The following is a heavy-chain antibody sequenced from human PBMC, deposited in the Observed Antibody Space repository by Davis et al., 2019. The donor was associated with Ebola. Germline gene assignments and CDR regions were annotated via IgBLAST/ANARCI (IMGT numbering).Heavy chain of an antibody. V-gene: IGHV3-48*02. Sequence: GESLKISCAASRFTFSSYSMNWVRQAPRKGLEWVSYISSSSSTIYYADSVKGRFTISRDNAKNSLYLQMNSLRDEDTAVHYCATYSSSSRENNFDYWGQGTLVTVSS. CDR3: ATYSSSSRENNFDY. D-gene: IGHD6-6*01. CDR2: ISSSSSTI. J-gene: IGHJ4*02. CDR1: RFTFSSYS.